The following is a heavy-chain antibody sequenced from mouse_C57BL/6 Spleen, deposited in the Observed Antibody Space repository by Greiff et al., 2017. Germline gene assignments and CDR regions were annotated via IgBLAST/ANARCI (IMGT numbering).Heavy chain of an antibody. V-gene: IGHV1-50*01. J-gene: IGHJ2*01. CDR3: ARYYGSSYFDY. D-gene: IGHD1-1*01. CDR1: GYTFTSYW. Sequence: QVHVKQPGAELVKPGASVKLSCKASGYTFTSYWMQWVKQRPGQGLEWIGEIDPSDSYTNYNQKFKGKATLTVDTSSCTAYMQLSSLTSEDSAVYYCARYYGSSYFDYWGQGTTLTVSS. CDR2: IDPSDSYT.